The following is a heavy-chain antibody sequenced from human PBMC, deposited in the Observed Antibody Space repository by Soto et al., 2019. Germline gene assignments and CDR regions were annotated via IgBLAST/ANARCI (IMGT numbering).Heavy chain of an antibody. CDR1: GFTFSSYG. V-gene: IGHV3-33*01. J-gene: IGHJ6*03. CDR3: ARGGWGGDYGSYYYYYMDV. D-gene: IGHD4-17*01. Sequence: PGGSLRLSCAASGFTFSSYGMHWVRQAPGKGLEWVAVIWYDGSNKYYADSVKGRFTISRDNSKNTLYLQMNSLRAEDTAVYYCARGGWGGDYGSYYYYYMDVWGKGTTVTVSS. CDR2: IWYDGSNK.